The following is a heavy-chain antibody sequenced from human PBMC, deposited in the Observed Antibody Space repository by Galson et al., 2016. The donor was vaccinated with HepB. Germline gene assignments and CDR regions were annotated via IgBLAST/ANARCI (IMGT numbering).Heavy chain of an antibody. CDR3: ASGYSYGYFYC. V-gene: IGHV3-21*01. J-gene: IGHJ4*02. CDR1: GFTFSSYS. CDR2: ISSSSSYI. Sequence: SLRLSCAASGFTFSSYSMNWVRQAPGKGPEWVSSISSSSSYIYYADSVKGRFTISRDNAKNSLYLQMNSLRAEDTAVYYCASGYSYGYFYCWGQGTLVTVSS. D-gene: IGHD5-18*01.